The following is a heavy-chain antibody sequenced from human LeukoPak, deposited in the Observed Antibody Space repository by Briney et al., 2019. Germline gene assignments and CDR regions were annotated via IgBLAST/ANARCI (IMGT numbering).Heavy chain of an antibody. CDR2: IYYSGST. CDR1: GGSISSYY. D-gene: IGHD5-18*01. Sequence: SETLSLTCTVSGGSISSYYWSWIRRPPGKGLEWIGYIYYSGSTNYNPSLKSRVTISVDTSKNQFSLKLSSVTAADTAVYYCARTTEGGYTYDYFYYYYMDVWGKGTTVTISS. J-gene: IGHJ6*03. CDR3: ARTTEGGYTYDYFYYYYMDV. V-gene: IGHV4-59*01.